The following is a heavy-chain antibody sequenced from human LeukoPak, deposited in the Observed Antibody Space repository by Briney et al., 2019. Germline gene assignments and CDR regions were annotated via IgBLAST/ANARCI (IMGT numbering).Heavy chain of an antibody. J-gene: IGHJ6*02. V-gene: IGHV4-59*08. CDR3: ARSIVVSVNYFYYGMDV. CDR2: IYYSGST. Sequence: SSETLSLTCTVSGGSISSYYWNWLRQPPRKGLEWIGYIYYSGSTNYNPSLKSRVTISVDTSKNQFSLKLSSVTAADTAVYYCARSIVVSVNYFYYGMDVWGQGTTVTVSS. D-gene: IGHD3-22*01. CDR1: GGSISSYY.